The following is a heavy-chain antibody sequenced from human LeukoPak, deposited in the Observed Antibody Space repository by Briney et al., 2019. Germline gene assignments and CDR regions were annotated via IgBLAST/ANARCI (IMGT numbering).Heavy chain of an antibody. V-gene: IGHV1-69*13. CDR3: ARGRDGYDYYYYGMDV. Sequence: ASVKVSCKASGGTFSSYAISWVRQAPGQGLEWMGGIIPIFGTANYAQKIQGRVTITADESTSTAYMELSSLRSEDTAVYYCARGRDGYDYYYYGMDVWGQGTTVTVSS. CDR1: GGTFSSYA. CDR2: IIPIFGTA. J-gene: IGHJ6*02. D-gene: IGHD5-24*01.